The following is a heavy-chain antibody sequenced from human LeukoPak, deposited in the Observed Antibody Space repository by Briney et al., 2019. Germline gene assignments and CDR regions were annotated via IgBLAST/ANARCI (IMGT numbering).Heavy chain of an antibody. CDR3: ARCEAVAGETPSPFDY. Sequence: PGGSLRLSCAASGFTFSSYSMNWVRQAPGKGLEWVSSISSSSSYIYYADSVKGRFTISRDNAKNSLYLQMNSLRAEDTAVYYCARCEAVAGETPSPFDYWGQGTLVTVSS. CDR2: ISSSSSYI. J-gene: IGHJ4*02. CDR1: GFTFSSYS. V-gene: IGHV3-21*01. D-gene: IGHD6-19*01.